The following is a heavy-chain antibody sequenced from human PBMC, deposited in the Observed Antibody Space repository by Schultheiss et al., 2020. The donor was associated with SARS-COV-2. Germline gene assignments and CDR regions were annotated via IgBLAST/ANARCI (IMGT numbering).Heavy chain of an antibody. V-gene: IGHV3-9*01. Sequence: SLKISCAASGFTFDDYAMHWVRQAPGKGLEWVSGISWNSGSIGYVDSVKGRFTISRDNAKNSLYLQMNSLRAEDTAVYYCARGYYDSSGYPFDLWGRGTLVTV. CDR3: ARGYYDSSGYPFDL. CDR1: GFTFDDYA. CDR2: ISWNSGSI. D-gene: IGHD3-22*01. J-gene: IGHJ2*01.